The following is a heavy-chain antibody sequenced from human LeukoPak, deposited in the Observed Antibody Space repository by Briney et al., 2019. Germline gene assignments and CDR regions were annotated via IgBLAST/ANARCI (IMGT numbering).Heavy chain of an antibody. CDR2: IIPIFGIA. D-gene: IGHD3-3*01. V-gene: IGHV1-69*04. CDR1: GGTFSSYA. Sequence: GASVKVSCEASGGTFSSYAISWVRQAPGQGLEWMGRIIPIFGIANYAQKFQGRVTITADKSTSTAYMELSSLRSEDTAVYYCARGSGGDFWSGYYFDYWGQGTLVTVSS. CDR3: ARGSGGDFWSGYYFDY. J-gene: IGHJ4*02.